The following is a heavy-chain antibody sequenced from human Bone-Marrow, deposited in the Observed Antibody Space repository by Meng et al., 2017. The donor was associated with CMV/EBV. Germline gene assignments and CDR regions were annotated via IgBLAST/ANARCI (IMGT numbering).Heavy chain of an antibody. CDR3: AKGFGALDAVDI. CDR2: ISWNSGSI. J-gene: IGHJ3*02. Sequence: GGSLRLSCAASGFTFDDYAMHWVRQAPGKGLEWVSGISWNSGSIGYADSVKGRFTISRDNAKNSLYLQMNSLRAEDTALYYCAKGFGALDAVDIWGQGTMVTVSS. CDR1: GFTFDDYA. D-gene: IGHD3-16*01. V-gene: IGHV3-9*01.